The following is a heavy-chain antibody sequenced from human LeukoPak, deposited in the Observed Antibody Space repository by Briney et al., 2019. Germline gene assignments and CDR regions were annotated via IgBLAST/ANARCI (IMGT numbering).Heavy chain of an antibody. CDR1: GDIVSSNSAA. V-gene: IGHV6-1*01. CDR2: TYYRSKWHS. Sequence: QTLSLTCAISGDIVSSNSAAWNWIRQSPSRGLEWLGRTYYRSKWHSYYAPSVKSRITINPDTSKSQFSLQLKSVTPEDTAVYYCARMVGLVSDFWGQGTLVTVSS. D-gene: IGHD3-10*01. J-gene: IGHJ4*02. CDR3: ARMVGLVSDF.